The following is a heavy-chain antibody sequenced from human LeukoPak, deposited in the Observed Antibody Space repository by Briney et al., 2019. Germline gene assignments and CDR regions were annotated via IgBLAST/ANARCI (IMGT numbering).Heavy chain of an antibody. J-gene: IGHJ6*02. D-gene: IGHD3-3*01. CDR3: ASSESDFWSLYYGMDV. CDR1: GFTFGSYA. Sequence: PGGSLRLSCAASGFTFGSYAMHWVRQAPGKGLEWVAVISYDGSNKYYADSVKGRFTISRDNSKNTLYLQMNSLRAEDTAVYYCASSESDFWSLYYGMDVWGQGTTVTVSS. CDR2: ISYDGSNK. V-gene: IGHV3-30-3*01.